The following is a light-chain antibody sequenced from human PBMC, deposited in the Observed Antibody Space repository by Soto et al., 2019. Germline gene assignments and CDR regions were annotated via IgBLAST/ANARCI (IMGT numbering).Light chain of an antibody. J-gene: IGLJ1*01. V-gene: IGLV2-14*01. CDR1: SSDVGGYNY. CDR2: EVS. Sequence: SVLTRPASVSGSPGRSIASACTGTSSDVGGYNYVSWYQQHPGKAPKLMIYEVSNRPSGVSNRFSGSKSGNTASLTISGLQAEDEADYYCSSYTSSSTLYVFGTGTKVTV. CDR3: SSYTSSSTLYV.